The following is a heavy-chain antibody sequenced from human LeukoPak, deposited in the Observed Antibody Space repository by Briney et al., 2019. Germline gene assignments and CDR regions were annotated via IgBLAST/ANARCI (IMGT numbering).Heavy chain of an antibody. CDR2: IYYSGSI. Sequence: SETLSLTCTVSGGSISSSSYYWGWIRQPPGKGLEWIGRIYYSGSIYYNPSLKTRVTISVDTSKNQFSLKLSSVTAADTAVYYCARLGRWEPLGDYWGQGTLVTVSS. CDR3: ARLGRWEPLGDY. J-gene: IGHJ4*02. D-gene: IGHD1-26*01. V-gene: IGHV4-39*01. CDR1: GGSISSSSYY.